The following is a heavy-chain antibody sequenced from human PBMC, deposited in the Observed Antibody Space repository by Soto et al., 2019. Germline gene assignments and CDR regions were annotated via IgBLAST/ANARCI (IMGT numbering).Heavy chain of an antibody. D-gene: IGHD5-18*01. CDR2: ISGNGGST. V-gene: IGHV3-23*01. J-gene: IGHJ4*02. Sequence: GGSLRLSCAVSGFTFSSYAXSWVRQAPGKGLEWVSAISGNGGSTYYADSVKGRFTISRDNSKNTLYLQVNSLRAEDTAVYYCAKVIGDTAMITLDYWGQGTLVTVSS. CDR3: AKVIGDTAMITLDY. CDR1: GFTFSSYA.